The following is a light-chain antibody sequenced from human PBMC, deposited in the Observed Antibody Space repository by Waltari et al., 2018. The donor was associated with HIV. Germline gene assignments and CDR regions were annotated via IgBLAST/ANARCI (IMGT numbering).Light chain of an antibody. CDR2: ENN. V-gene: IGLV1-51*02. Sequence: QLVLTQPPSLSAAPGQRVTTPASGSASTIGINYLSWYQQLPGTAPKVLMFENNKRHSGAPDRFSGSKSDTSATLAITGLQPGDEAYYYCGTWDTRLSAWVFGGGTKLSVL. J-gene: IGLJ3*02. CDR3: GTWDTRLSAWV. CDR1: ASTIGINY.